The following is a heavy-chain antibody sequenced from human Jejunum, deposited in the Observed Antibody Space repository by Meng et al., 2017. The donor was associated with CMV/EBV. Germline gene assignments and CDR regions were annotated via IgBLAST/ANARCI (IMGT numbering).Heavy chain of an antibody. D-gene: IGHD1-14*01. V-gene: IGHV3-48*04. CDR3: ATDPDGDY. J-gene: IGHJ4*02. CDR1: GFTFRTYG. CDR2: INSESTNI. Sequence: LSCVASGFTFRTYGMNWVRQAPGKGLEWVSHINSESTNIGYADSVKGRFTISRDIAGNSLYLQMNSLRAEDTAVYYCATDPDGDYWGQGTLVTVSS.